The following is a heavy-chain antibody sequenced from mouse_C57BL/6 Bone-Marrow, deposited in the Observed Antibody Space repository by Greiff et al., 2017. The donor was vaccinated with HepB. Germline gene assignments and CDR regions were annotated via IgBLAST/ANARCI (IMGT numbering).Heavy chain of an antibody. J-gene: IGHJ1*03. V-gene: IGHV7-3*01. CDR3: ARSLYGSSYWYFDV. D-gene: IGHD1-1*01. CDR2: IRNKANGYTT. CDR1: GFTFTDYY. Sequence: VQLKESGGGLVQPGGSLSLSCAASGFTFTDYYMSWVRQPPGKALEWLGFIRNKANGYTTEYSASVKGRFTISRDNSQSILYLQMNALRAEDSATYYCARSLYGSSYWYFDVWGTGTTVTVSS.